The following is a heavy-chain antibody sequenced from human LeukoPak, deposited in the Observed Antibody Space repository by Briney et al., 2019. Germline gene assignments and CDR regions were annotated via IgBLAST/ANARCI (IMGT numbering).Heavy chain of an antibody. CDR2: INAGNGNT. CDR1: GYTFTSYA. Sequence: RASVKVSCKASGYTFTSYAMHWVRQAPGQRLEWMGWINAGNGNTKYSQEFQGRVTITRDTSTSTAYMELRSLRSDDTAVYYCARDHYDILTGNDPWGQGTLVTVSS. J-gene: IGHJ5*02. CDR3: ARDHYDILTGNDP. V-gene: IGHV1-3*01. D-gene: IGHD3-9*01.